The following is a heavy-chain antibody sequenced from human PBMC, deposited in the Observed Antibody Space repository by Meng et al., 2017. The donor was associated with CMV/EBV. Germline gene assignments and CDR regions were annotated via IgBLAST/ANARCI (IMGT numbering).Heavy chain of an antibody. CDR2: IIPILGIA. CDR3: ASYTYYFDY. V-gene: IGHV1-69*10. J-gene: IGHJ4*02. Sequence: SVKVSCKASGYTFTGYYMHWVRQAPGQGLEWMGGIIPILGIANYAQKFQGRVTITADKSTSTAYMELSSLRSEDTAVYYCASYTYYFDYWGQGTLVTVSS. CDR1: GYTFTGYY. D-gene: IGHD2-2*02.